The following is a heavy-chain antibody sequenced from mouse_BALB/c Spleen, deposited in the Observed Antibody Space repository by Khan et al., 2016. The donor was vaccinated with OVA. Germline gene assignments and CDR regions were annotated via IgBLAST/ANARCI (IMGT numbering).Heavy chain of an antibody. J-gene: IGHJ3*01. V-gene: IGHV1S132*01. CDR2: IFPGTGTT. D-gene: IGHD2-1*01. CDR3: ARGYFGNYEFVY. CDR1: GYTFTNYW. Sequence: QVQLQQSGAELVKPGASVKLSCKTSGYTFTNYWIQWIKQRPGQGLGWIGQIFPGTGTTYYNQNFKGKATQTVDTSSNTAYMHLGSLTSEDSAVYFCARGYFGNYEFVYWGQGTLVTVSP.